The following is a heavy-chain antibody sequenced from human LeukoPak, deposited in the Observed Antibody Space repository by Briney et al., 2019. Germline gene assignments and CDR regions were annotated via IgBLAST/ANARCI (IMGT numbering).Heavy chain of an antibody. D-gene: IGHD3-16*02. J-gene: IGHJ4*02. CDR1: GFTFSSYW. CDR3: ASEGLRWGELSHDY. Sequence: GGSLTLSCAASGFTFSSYWMHWLRQAPGKGLVWVSRINSDGSSTSYADSVKGRFTISRDNAKNTLYLQMNSLSAEATAVYYCASEGLRWGELSHDYWGQGTLVTVSS. V-gene: IGHV3-74*01. CDR2: INSDGSST.